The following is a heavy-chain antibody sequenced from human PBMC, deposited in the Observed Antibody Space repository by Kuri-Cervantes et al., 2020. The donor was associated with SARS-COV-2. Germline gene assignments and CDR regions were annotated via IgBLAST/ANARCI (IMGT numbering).Heavy chain of an antibody. Sequence: LRLSCTVSGGSISSSSYYWGWIRQPPGKGLEWIGYIYYSGSTYYNPSLKSRVTISVDTSKNQFSLKLSSVTAADTAVYYCARALRITIFGVVTHFDYWGQGTLVTVSS. CDR3: ARALRITIFGVVTHFDY. CDR2: IYYSGST. CDR1: GGSISSSSYY. J-gene: IGHJ4*02. V-gene: IGHV4-31*03. D-gene: IGHD3-3*01.